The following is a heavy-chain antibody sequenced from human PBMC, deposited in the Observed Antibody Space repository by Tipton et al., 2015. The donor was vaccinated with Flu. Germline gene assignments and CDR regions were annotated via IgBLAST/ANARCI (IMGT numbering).Heavy chain of an antibody. CDR2: IYANGGA. D-gene: IGHD6-13*01. CDR1: GGSIIADNYY. J-gene: IGHJ4*02. CDR3: ARGVPPRGYEDY. Sequence: TLSLTCTVSGGSIIADNYYWSWIRLPAGKGLEWIGRIYANGGADYTPSLMSRVTISVDTSKNQVSLKLTSVTAADTAVYYCARGVPPRGYEDYWGQGTLVTVSS. V-gene: IGHV4-61*02.